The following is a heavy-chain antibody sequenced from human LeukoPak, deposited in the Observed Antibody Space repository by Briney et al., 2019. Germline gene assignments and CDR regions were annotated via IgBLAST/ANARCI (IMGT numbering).Heavy chain of an antibody. V-gene: IGHV6-1*01. CDR1: GDSVSSNSAA. CDR3: AREQWLVHPSAFDI. J-gene: IGHJ3*02. D-gene: IGHD6-19*01. Sequence: SQTLSLTCAISGDSVSSNSAACNWIRQSPSRGLEWLGRTYYRSKWYNDYAVSVKSRITINPDTSKNQFSLQLNSVTPEDTAVYYCAREQWLVHPSAFDIWGQGTMVTVSS. CDR2: TYYRSKWYN.